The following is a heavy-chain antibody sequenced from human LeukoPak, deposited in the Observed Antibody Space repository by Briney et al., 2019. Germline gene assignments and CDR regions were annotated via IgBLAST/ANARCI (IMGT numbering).Heavy chain of an antibody. D-gene: IGHD2-2*01. Sequence: ASVKVSCKASGYSFTSHGISWVRQAPGQGLEWMGWISTYNGNTNYAQKLQGRGTMTRDTSTSTAYMELRSLRSDDTAVYYCARDPFCSSTSCYAGYYYYHYMDVWGKGTTVTVSS. V-gene: IGHV1-18*01. J-gene: IGHJ6*03. CDR2: ISTYNGNT. CDR3: ARDPFCSSTSCYAGYYYYHYMDV. CDR1: GYSFTSHG.